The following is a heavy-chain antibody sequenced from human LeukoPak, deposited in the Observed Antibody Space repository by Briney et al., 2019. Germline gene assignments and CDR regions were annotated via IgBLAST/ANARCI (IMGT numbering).Heavy chain of an antibody. Sequence: PSETLSLTCAVSGGSIRNSSFYWGWIRQPPGKGLEWIASIYSTGTTYYNPSIKSRVTISVDTSKNQFSLKLSSVTAADTAVCYCASDLRDGYNAADYWGQGTLVTVSS. D-gene: IGHD5-24*01. V-gene: IGHV4-39*07. J-gene: IGHJ4*02. CDR2: IYSTGTT. CDR3: ASDLRDGYNAADY. CDR1: GGSIRNSSFY.